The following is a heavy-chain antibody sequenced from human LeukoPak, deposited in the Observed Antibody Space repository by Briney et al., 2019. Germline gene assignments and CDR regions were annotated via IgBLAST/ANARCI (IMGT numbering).Heavy chain of an antibody. J-gene: IGHJ4*02. D-gene: IGHD5-12*01. V-gene: IGHV4-59*08. CDR3: ARLYSGYVLDH. CDR1: GGSISSYY. CDR2: IYYSGST. Sequence: SETLSLTCTVSGGSISSYYWSWIRQPPGKGLEWIGYIYYSGSTNYNPSLKSRVTISVDTSKNQFSLKLSSVTAADTAVYYCARLYSGYVLDHWGQGTLVTVSS.